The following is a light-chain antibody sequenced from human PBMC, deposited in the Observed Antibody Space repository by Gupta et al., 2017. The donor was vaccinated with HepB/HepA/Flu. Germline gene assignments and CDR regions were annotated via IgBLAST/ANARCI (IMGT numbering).Light chain of an antibody. J-gene: IGLJ1*01. V-gene: IGLV7-46*01. CDR3: LLSDNCVFF. CDR1: SGAVTSGHY. CDR2: DVS. Sequence: HDVVTQVLSLPVSPGGTVTLTCDSSSGAVTSGHYPYSFRQKPGHAPRTLIYDVSNKDAETPSRFSGALLGGKAALTLSGAQPGDYSYYYCLLSDNCVFFFGTGTTITVL.